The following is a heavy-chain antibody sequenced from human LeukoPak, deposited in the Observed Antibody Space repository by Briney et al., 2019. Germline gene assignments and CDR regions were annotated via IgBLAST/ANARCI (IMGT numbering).Heavy chain of an antibody. D-gene: IGHD6-19*01. CDR2: IYHGDSDT. V-gene: IGHV5-51*01. Sequence: GESLKIPCNGSGYTSTSYCNGRVRQVPGKGLEWMVIIYHGDSDTRYSPSFKGQVTISADKSNNHASLQRSSLKASDTALYYCARHLSTGWPNYY. CDR1: GYTSTSYC. CDR3: ARHLSTGWPNYY. J-gene: IGHJ6*01.